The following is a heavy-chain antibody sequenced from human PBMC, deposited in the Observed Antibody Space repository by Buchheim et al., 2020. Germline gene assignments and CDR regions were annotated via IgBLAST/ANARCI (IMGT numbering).Heavy chain of an antibody. Sequence: QVQLVESGGGVVQPGRSLRLSCAASGFTFSSYGMHWVRQAPGKGLEWVAVIWYDGSNKYYADSVKGRFTISRDNSKHTLYLQMNSLRAEDTAVYYCARGDYDSSGYYRVDAFDIWGQGT. CDR2: IWYDGSNK. J-gene: IGHJ3*02. D-gene: IGHD3-22*01. V-gene: IGHV3-33*01. CDR3: ARGDYDSSGYYRVDAFDI. CDR1: GFTFSSYG.